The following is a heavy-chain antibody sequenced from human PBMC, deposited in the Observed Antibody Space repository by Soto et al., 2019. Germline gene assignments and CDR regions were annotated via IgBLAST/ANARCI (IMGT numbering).Heavy chain of an antibody. CDR2: IYYNGST. V-gene: IGHV4-31*03. Sequence: PXETRSLTCTVAGSSISIGGYFWSWIRQHPGKGLEWIGHIYYNGSTYYNPSLKSRLTISVDTSKNEFSLRLTSVTAADTAVYFCATDEYFGSEIDFYYYAMDVWGQGTTVTVSS. CDR3: ATDEYFGSEIDFYYYAMDV. J-gene: IGHJ6*02. D-gene: IGHD3-10*01. CDR1: GSSISIGGYF.